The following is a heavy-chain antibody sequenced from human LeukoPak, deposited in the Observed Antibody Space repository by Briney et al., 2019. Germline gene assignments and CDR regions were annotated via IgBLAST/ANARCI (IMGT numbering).Heavy chain of an antibody. Sequence: PGGSLRLSCAASGFTFNAYSMNWVRQAPGRGLEWVSSISFGSSYIYYADSMKGRFTISRDNAKNSLYLQMNSLRAEDTAVYFCARGPESKGTTGPYYFDYWGQGTLVTVSS. CDR2: ISFGSSYI. D-gene: IGHD1-1*01. J-gene: IGHJ4*02. CDR3: ARGPESKGTTGPYYFDY. CDR1: GFTFNAYS. V-gene: IGHV3-21*01.